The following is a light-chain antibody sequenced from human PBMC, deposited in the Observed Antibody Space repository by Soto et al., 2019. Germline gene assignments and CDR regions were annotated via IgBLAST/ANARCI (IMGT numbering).Light chain of an antibody. CDR3: QQYDGN. V-gene: IGKV1-5*01. Sequence: DTQMTQSPSTLSASVGDRVTITCRASQTINTWLAWYQQRPGRAPELLIYGASKLESGVPSRFSGSGSGTEFTLTISSLQPDDFATYYCQQYDGNFGGGTKVEIK. CDR2: GAS. CDR1: QTINTW. J-gene: IGKJ4*01.